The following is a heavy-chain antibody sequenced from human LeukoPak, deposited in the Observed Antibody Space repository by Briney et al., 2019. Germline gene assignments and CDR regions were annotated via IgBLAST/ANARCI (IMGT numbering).Heavy chain of an antibody. CDR1: GGSISSGGYS. Sequence: PSETLSLTCAVSGGSISSGGYSWSWLRQPPGKGLEWIGYIYHDGSTYNNPSLKSRVTISRSRNQFSLNLNSVTAADTAVYYCARERSAWSTGSMDVWGQGTTVTVSS. V-gene: IGHV4-30-2*01. CDR3: ARERSAWSTGSMDV. J-gene: IGHJ6*02. CDR2: IYHDGST. D-gene: IGHD6-19*01.